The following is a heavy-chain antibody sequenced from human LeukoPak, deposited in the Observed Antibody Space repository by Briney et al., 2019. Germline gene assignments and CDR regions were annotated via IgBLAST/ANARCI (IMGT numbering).Heavy chain of an antibody. CDR3: ARDLGNYYDSSGYSFDY. J-gene: IGHJ4*02. CDR1: GGSFSDYY. D-gene: IGHD3-22*01. CDR2: INHSGST. Sequence: PSETLSLTCAVYGGSFSDYYWTWIRQPPGKGLEWIGEINHSGSTNYNPSLKSRVTISVDTSKKQFFLRLSSVTAADTAVYYCARDLGNYYDSSGYSFDYWGQGTLVTVSS. V-gene: IGHV4-34*01.